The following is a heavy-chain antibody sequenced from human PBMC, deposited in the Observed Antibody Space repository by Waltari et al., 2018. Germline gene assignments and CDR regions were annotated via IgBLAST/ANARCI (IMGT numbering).Heavy chain of an antibody. Sequence: QLQLQESGPGLVKPSETLSLTCSVSGDSVTSGSYYWGWIRQPPRKGRAWIGIMYYRGCSYINPVLNSRVTISGDTSKIQFSLKLSSVAAADTAVYYYARAFGSGSYAWFDSWGQGTLVTVSS. CDR1: GDSVTSGSYY. J-gene: IGHJ5*01. CDR2: MYYRGCS. D-gene: IGHD3-10*01. CDR3: ARAFGSGSYAWFDS. V-gene: IGHV4-39*01.